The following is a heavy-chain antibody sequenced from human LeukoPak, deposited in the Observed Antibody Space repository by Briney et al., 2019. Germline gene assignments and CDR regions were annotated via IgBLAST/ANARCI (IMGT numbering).Heavy chain of an antibody. CDR2: INPNSGGT. V-gene: IGHV1-2*06. D-gene: IGHD4-23*01. CDR3: ASDYGGNPVDY. J-gene: IGHJ4*02. Sequence: GASVKVSCKVSGYTLTELSMHWVRQAPGQGLEWMGRINPNSGGTNYAQKFQGRVTMTRDTSISTAYMELSRLRSDDTAVYYCASDYGGNPVDYWGQGTLVTVSS. CDR1: GYTLTELS.